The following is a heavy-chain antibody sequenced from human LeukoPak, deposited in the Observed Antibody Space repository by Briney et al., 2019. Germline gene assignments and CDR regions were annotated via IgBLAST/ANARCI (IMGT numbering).Heavy chain of an antibody. CDR1: GFTFSSHG. D-gene: IGHD5-18*01. CDR2: MSSSGSTI. CDR3: ARDSVDTAIAFDY. J-gene: IGHJ4*02. Sequence: GGSLRLSCAASGFTFSSHGIHWVRQAPGKGLEWVSYMSSSGSTIYYADSVKGRFTISRDNAKNSLYLQMNSLRAEDTAVYYCARDSVDTAIAFDYWGQGTLVTVSS. V-gene: IGHV3-48*04.